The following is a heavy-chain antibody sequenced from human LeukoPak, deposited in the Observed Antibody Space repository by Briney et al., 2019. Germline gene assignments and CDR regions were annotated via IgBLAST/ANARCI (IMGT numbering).Heavy chain of an antibody. V-gene: IGHV1-8*03. Sequence: GASVKVSCKASGYTFTSYDINWVRQATGQGLEWMGWMNPNSGNTGYAQKFQGRVTITRNTSISTAYMELSSLRSEDTAVYYCARDYGAYRSGGSCYSSNWFDPWGQGTLVTVSS. CDR3: ARDYGAYRSGGSCYSSNWFDP. CDR2: MNPNSGNT. D-gene: IGHD2-15*01. CDR1: GYTFTSYD. J-gene: IGHJ5*02.